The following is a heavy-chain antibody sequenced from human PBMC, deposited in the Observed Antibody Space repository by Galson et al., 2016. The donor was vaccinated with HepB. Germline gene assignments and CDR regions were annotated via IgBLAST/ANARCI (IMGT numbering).Heavy chain of an antibody. J-gene: IGHJ5*02. Sequence: SVKVSCKASGYTFTSYGVSWVRQAPGQGLEWMGWIGANNENTNYAQKFQGRVTMTTDTSTNTAYMELRSLRYEDTALYYCARVLGGLDLFPWGQGTLVTVYS. D-gene: IGHD5-12*01. CDR1: GYTFTSYG. CDR2: IGANNENT. V-gene: IGHV1-18*04. CDR3: ARVLGGLDLFP.